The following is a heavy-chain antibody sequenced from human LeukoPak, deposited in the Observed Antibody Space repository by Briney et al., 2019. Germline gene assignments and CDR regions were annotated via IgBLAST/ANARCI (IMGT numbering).Heavy chain of an antibody. Sequence: SETLSLTCTVSGVSISSYYWSWLRQPPGKGLEWIGYIYYSGSTNYNPSLKSRVTISVDTSKNQFSLKLSSVTAADTAVYYCARGFLYSSSWPGHIDYWGQGTLVTVSS. J-gene: IGHJ4*02. CDR1: GVSISSYY. CDR2: IYYSGST. V-gene: IGHV4-59*01. CDR3: ARGFLYSSSWPGHIDY. D-gene: IGHD6-13*01.